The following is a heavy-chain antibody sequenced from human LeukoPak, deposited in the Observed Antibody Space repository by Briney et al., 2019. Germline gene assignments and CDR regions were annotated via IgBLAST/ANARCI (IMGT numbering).Heavy chain of an antibody. CDR2: IYYSGST. D-gene: IGHD4-23*01. CDR3: ARDRGYYGGYPFEI. Sequence: SETLSLTCTVSGGSISSYYWSWIRQPPGKGLEWIGYIYYSGSTNQNPSLKSRVTISVDTSENQFSLKLTSVTAADPAIYYCARDRGYYGGYPFEIWGQGTMVTVSS. CDR1: GGSISSYY. J-gene: IGHJ3*02. V-gene: IGHV4-59*01.